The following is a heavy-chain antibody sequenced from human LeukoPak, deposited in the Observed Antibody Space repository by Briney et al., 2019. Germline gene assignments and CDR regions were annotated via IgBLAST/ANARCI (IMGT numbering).Heavy chain of an antibody. CDR2: IYYSGTT. J-gene: IGHJ4*02. CDR3: ARASSYTGHLGW. Sequence: PSETLSLTCTVSGDSITRGGYYWSWIRQQPGKGLEWIGYIYYSGTTYYNPSLKSRVTISVDTSKNQFSLNLSSVTAADTAVYYCARASSYTGHLGWWGQGTLVTVSS. D-gene: IGHD6-19*01. CDR1: GDSITRGGYY. V-gene: IGHV4-31*03.